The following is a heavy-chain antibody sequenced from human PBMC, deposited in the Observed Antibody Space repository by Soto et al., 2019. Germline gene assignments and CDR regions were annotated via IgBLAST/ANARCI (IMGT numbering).Heavy chain of an antibody. D-gene: IGHD3-9*01. CDR1: GASIVSYY. Sequence: SETLSLTCIVSGASIVSYYWTWIRQPPGGGLEWIGYMHHTQGTNDNPSLRGRVHMSIDTSMNQFSLRLTSVTAADTAVYYCARVPFVGYFDWLDPWGHGTLVTVSS. V-gene: IGHV4-59*01. CDR2: MHHTQGT. CDR3: ARVPFVGYFDWLDP. J-gene: IGHJ5*02.